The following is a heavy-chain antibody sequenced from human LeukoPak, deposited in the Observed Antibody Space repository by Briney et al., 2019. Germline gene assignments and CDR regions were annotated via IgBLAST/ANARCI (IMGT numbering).Heavy chain of an antibody. J-gene: IGHJ4*02. Sequence: GSLSLSCAASGFTVSNTYMAWVRQASGKGLEWVSFMYSEDNKYYADSVKGRFTISRDISKNTVYLQMNTLRADDTAVYYCARGVLGIIPIDYWGQGTLVTVSS. V-gene: IGHV3-53*01. CDR3: ARGVLGIIPIDY. CDR2: MYSEDNK. CDR1: GFTVSNTY. D-gene: IGHD3-10*02.